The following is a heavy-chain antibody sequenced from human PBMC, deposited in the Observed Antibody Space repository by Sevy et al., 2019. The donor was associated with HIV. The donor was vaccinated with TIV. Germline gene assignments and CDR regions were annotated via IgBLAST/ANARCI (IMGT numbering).Heavy chain of an antibody. CDR3: AVLLWFGELTDAFDI. CDR2: INPNSGGT. Sequence: ASVKVSCKASGYTFTGYYMHWVRQAPGQGLEWMGWINPNSGGTNYPQKFQGRVTMTRDTSISTAYMELSRLRSDDTAVYYCAVLLWFGELTDAFDIWGQGTMVTVSS. D-gene: IGHD3-10*01. CDR1: GYTFTGYY. V-gene: IGHV1-2*02. J-gene: IGHJ3*02.